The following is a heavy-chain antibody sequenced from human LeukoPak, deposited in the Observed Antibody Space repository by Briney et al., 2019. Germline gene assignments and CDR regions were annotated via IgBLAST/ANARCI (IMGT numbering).Heavy chain of an antibody. J-gene: IGHJ4*02. D-gene: IGHD2-15*01. Sequence: APVKVSCKASGYTFTTYAMNWVRQAPGQGLEWMGWINTDTGNPTYAQGFTGRFVFSLDTSVNTAYLQISSLQADDTAVYYCARGYCSGGTCPTFIDYWGQGTLVTVSS. CDR3: ARGYCSGGTCPTFIDY. CDR2: INTDTGNP. CDR1: GYTFTTYA. V-gene: IGHV7-4-1*02.